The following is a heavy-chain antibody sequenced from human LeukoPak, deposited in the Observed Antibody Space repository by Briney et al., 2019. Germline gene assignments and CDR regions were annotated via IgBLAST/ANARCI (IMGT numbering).Heavy chain of an antibody. V-gene: IGHV1-2*02. J-gene: IGHJ4*02. D-gene: IGHD3-22*01. Sequence: ASVKVSCKASGYTFTGYYMHWVRHAPGQGLEWMGWINPNSGGTNYAQKFQGRVTMTRDTSISTAYMELSRLRSDDTAVYYCARDGYYYDSSGYYLDYWGQGTLVTVSS. CDR3: ARDGYYYDSSGYYLDY. CDR2: INPNSGGT. CDR1: GYTFTGYY.